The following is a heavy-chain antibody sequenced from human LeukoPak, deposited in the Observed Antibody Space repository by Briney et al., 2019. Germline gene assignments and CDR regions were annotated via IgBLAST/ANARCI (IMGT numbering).Heavy chain of an antibody. Sequence: SETLSLTCTVSGGSVSGYYWSWIRQPPGKGLEWIGYIYCSGSTNYNPSLKSRVTISVDTSENQFSLKLTSVTAADTAVYYCARDREYSSSGLVWFDPWGHGILVTVSS. V-gene: IGHV4-59*02. J-gene: IGHJ5*02. CDR2: IYCSGST. CDR3: ARDREYSSSGLVWFDP. D-gene: IGHD6-6*01. CDR1: GGSVSGYY.